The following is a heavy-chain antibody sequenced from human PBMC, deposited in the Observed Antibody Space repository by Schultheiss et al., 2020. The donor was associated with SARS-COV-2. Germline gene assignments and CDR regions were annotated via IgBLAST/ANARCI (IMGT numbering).Heavy chain of an antibody. D-gene: IGHD1-26*01. Sequence: GGSLRLSCAASGFTFSSYSMNWVRQSPGKGLEWVARLSGDGSSTKYADAVKGRFTISRERGTNTLLLQMNSLRVEDTAVYFCARDPRVGATTWFDPWGQGTPVTVSS. CDR2: LSGDGSST. CDR3: ARDPRVGATTWFDP. J-gene: IGHJ5*02. V-gene: IGHV3-74*03. CDR1: GFTFSSYS.